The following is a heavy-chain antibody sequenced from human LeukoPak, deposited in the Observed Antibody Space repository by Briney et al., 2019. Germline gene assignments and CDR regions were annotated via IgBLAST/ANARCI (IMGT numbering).Heavy chain of an antibody. CDR1: GGSFSDYY. J-gene: IGHJ3*02. CDR3: AREAHRWVGLNAFDI. CDR2: ISSSGSTI. Sequence: LSLTCAVYGGSFSDYYMSWIRQAPGKGLEWVSYISSSGSTIYYADSVKGRFTISRDNAKNSLYLQMNSLRAEDTAVYYCAREAHRWVGLNAFDIWGQGTMVTVSS. V-gene: IGHV3-11*04. D-gene: IGHD3-16*02.